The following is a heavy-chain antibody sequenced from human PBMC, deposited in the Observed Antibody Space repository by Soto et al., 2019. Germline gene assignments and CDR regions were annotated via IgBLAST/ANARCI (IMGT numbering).Heavy chain of an antibody. Sequence: QITLQESGPTLVTPTQTLTLTCSLSGFSLTPRPVGVGWIRQPPGKALEWLGFAYWDDDNRYSPSLRSRLTVTKDTSKNQVVLTLTHMDPVDTATYYCANRLGGYTWNDGYFDYWGKGTLVTVSS. CDR2: AYWDDDN. D-gene: IGHD1-20*01. CDR3: ANRLGGYTWNDGYFDY. CDR1: GFSLTPRPVG. J-gene: IGHJ4*02. V-gene: IGHV2-5*02.